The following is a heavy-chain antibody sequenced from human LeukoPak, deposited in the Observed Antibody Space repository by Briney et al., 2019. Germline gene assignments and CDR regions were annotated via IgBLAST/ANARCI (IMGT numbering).Heavy chain of an antibody. CDR2: IYPGDSDT. D-gene: IGHD4/OR15-4a*01. J-gene: IGHJ4*02. V-gene: IGHV5-51*01. CDR1: GYSFTSYC. CDR3: ARHIGLTTRYLDY. Sequence: GESLKISCKGSGYSFTSYCIGWVRQMPGKGLEWMGIIYPGDSDTRYSPSFQGHVTISADKSITTAYLQWSSLKASDTAMYYCARHIGLTTRYLDYWGQGTLVTVSS.